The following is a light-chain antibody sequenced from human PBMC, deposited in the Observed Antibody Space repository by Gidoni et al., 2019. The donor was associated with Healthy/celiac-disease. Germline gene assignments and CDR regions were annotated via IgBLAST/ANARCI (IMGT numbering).Light chain of an antibody. CDR2: QDN. CDR1: RLGDKD. J-gene: IGLJ1*01. V-gene: IGLV3-1*01. Sequence: SYDLTQQPSVSVSPGQTASITCSGDRLGDKDTYWYQHKSGQSPVLVMYQDNKRPSGIPERFSGSNSWNTATLTISVTHTFDEADYYCHAWDSNAEFFGTGTKVIVL. CDR3: HAWDSNAEF.